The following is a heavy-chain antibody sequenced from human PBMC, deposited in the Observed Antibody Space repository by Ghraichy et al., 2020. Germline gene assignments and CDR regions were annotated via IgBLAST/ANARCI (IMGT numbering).Heavy chain of an antibody. Sequence: GGSLRLSCAASGFTFSSYAMSWVRQAPGKGLEWVSAISGSGGSTYYADSVKGRFTISRDNSKNTLYLQMNSLRAEDTAVYYCAKDPGVGATRKEAKDYWGQGTLVTVSS. CDR2: ISGSGGST. J-gene: IGHJ4*02. D-gene: IGHD1-26*01. CDR1: GFTFSSYA. CDR3: AKDPGVGATRKEAKDY. V-gene: IGHV3-23*01.